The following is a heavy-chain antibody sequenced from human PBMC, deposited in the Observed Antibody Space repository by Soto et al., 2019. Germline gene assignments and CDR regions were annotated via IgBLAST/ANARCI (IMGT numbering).Heavy chain of an antibody. CDR1: GFTFSSNW. V-gene: IGHV3-74*01. CDR3: ARGSSSWYVSFDY. CDR2: INSDGSIT. Sequence: GGSLRLSCAASGFTFSSNWMHWVCQAPGKGLVWVSRINSDGSITSYADSVKSQVTISRDNAKNTVYLQMNSLRAEDTAVYYCARGSSSWYVSFDYWGQGILVTVSS. D-gene: IGHD6-13*01. J-gene: IGHJ4*02.